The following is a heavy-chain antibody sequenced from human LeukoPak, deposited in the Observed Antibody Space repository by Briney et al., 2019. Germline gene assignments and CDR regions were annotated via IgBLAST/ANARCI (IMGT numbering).Heavy chain of an antibody. D-gene: IGHD3-10*01. CDR3: AKYTSGTYYRGLDQ. CDR2: IIGTAGNT. J-gene: IGHJ4*02. V-gene: IGHV3-23*01. Sequence: GESLRLSCGASGLTVSSYAMSWVRQAPGKGLEWVSTIIGTAGNTYYADSVKGRFTISRDDSKNTVYLQMNSLRAEDTAVYSCAKYTSGTYYRGLDQWGQGTLLIVSS. CDR1: GLTVSSYA.